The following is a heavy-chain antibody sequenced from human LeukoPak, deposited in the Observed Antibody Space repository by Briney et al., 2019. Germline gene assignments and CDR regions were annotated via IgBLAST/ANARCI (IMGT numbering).Heavy chain of an antibody. D-gene: IGHD3-10*01. CDR1: GGSISSYY. CDR2: IYYSGST. Sequence: SETLSLTCTVSGGSISSYYWGWIRQPPGKGLEWIGSIYYSGSTYYNPSLKSRVTISVDTSKNQFSLKLSSVTAADTAVYYCAQGFLGYYGSGSYLDYWGQGTLVTVSS. J-gene: IGHJ4*02. CDR3: AQGFLGYYGSGSYLDY. V-gene: IGHV4-39*01.